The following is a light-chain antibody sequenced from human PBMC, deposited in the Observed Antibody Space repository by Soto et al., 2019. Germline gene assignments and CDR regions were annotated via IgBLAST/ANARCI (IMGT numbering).Light chain of an antibody. CDR2: GAS. V-gene: IGKV3-15*01. CDR3: QQHNNWPKWK. CDR1: QSVSSN. Sequence: EILTTCSPATLSVSPVERATLSCSSSQSVSSNLAWYQQKPGQAHRLLIYGASTRATGIPDTFSGSGSGTAFTLPIRRLKSPDFAASYCQQHNNWPKWKCGKGTKGDIK. J-gene: IGKJ1*01.